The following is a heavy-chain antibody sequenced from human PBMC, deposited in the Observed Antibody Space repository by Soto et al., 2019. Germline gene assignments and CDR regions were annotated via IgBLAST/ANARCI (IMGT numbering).Heavy chain of an antibody. CDR1: GYTFTSYG. V-gene: IGHV1-18*01. Sequence: ASVKVSCKASGYTFTSYGISWVRQAPGQGLEWMGWISAYNGNTNYAQKLQGRVTMTTDTSTSTAYMERRSLGSDDTVVYYCARALYDSSGYSFDPFDYWGQGTLVTVSS. J-gene: IGHJ4*02. CDR2: ISAYNGNT. D-gene: IGHD3-22*01. CDR3: ARALYDSSGYSFDPFDY.